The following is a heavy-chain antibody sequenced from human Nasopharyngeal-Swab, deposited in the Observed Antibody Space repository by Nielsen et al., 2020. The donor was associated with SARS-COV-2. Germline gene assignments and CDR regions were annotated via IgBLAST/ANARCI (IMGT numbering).Heavy chain of an antibody. CDR3: TTDSPIGPLDI. CDR2: IKSKTDGGTT. J-gene: IGHJ3*02. Sequence: GESLKISCAAFGFTFSNAWMGWVRQAPGKGLEWVGRIKSKTDGGTTDYAAPVKGRFTISRDDSKNTLYLQMNSLKTEDTAVYYCTTDSPIGPLDIWGQGTMVTVSS. D-gene: IGHD3/OR15-3a*01. V-gene: IGHV3-15*01. CDR1: GFTFSNAW.